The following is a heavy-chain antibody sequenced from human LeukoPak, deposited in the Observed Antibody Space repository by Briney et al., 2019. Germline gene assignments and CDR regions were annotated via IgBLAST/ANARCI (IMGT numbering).Heavy chain of an antibody. CDR1: GYSISSGYY. CDR3: ARVGHSFDY. Sequence: SGTLSLTCTVSGYSISSGYYWGWIRQPPGKGLEWIGSIYHSGSTYYNPSLKSRVTISVDTSKNQFSLKLSSVTAADTAVYYCARVGHSFDYWGQGTLVTVSS. J-gene: IGHJ4*02. V-gene: IGHV4-38-2*02. D-gene: IGHD3-16*01. CDR2: IYHSGST.